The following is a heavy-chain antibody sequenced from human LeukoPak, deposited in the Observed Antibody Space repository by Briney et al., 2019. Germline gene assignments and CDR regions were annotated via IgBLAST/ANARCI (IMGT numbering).Heavy chain of an antibody. CDR1: GFTFSSYG. Sequence: PGGSLRLSCAASGFTFSSYGMHWVRQAPGKGLEWVAFIRYDGSNKYYADSVKGRFTISRDNSKNTLYLQMNSLRAEDTAVYYCTGYESGNINIDSWGQGTLVTVSS. V-gene: IGHV3-30*02. CDR2: IRYDGSNK. CDR3: TGYESGNINIDS. J-gene: IGHJ4*02. D-gene: IGHD3-10*01.